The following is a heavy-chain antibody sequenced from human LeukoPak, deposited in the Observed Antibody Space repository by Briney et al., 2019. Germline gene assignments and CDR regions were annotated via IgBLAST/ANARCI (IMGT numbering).Heavy chain of an antibody. V-gene: IGHV1-18*04. CDR2: ISAYNGNT. D-gene: IGHD2-2*01. J-gene: IGHJ4*02. CDR1: GYTFTSYG. Sequence: GASVKVSCKASGYTFTSYGISWVRQALGQGLEWMGWISAYNGNTNYAQKLQGRVTMTTDTSTSTAYMELRSLRSDDTAVYYCARVPPPLGYCSSTSCPFDYWGQGTLVTVSS. CDR3: ARVPPPLGYCSSTSCPFDY.